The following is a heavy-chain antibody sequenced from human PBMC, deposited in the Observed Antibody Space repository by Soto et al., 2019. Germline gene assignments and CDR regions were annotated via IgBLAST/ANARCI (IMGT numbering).Heavy chain of an antibody. Sequence: EVQLVESGGGLVKPGGSLRLSCVASGFTFSSYTMNWVRQAPGKGLEWVSSISSSTSYIYYADSVKGRFTISRDNAKNSLYLQMNSLRAEDTAVYYCASDLEYSSGWLQHWGQGTLVTVSS. CDR1: GFTFSSYT. CDR2: ISSSTSYI. J-gene: IGHJ1*01. CDR3: ASDLEYSSGWLQH. V-gene: IGHV3-21*01. D-gene: IGHD6-19*01.